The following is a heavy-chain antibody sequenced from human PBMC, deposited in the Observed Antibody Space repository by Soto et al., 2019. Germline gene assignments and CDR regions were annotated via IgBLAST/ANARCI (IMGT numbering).Heavy chain of an antibody. CDR3: ARVPEAGRPLFDY. V-gene: IGHV4-59*01. J-gene: IGHJ4*02. CDR1: GGSLSGYS. CDR2: VYYRGTT. Sequence: PSETLSLTCSVSGGSLSGYSWSWIRQPPGKGLEYIGYVYYRGTTNYNPSLESRVTISVDTPKNQFSLKLTSVTAADTAVYYCARVPEAGRPLFDYWGQGALVTVSS. D-gene: IGHD6-6*01.